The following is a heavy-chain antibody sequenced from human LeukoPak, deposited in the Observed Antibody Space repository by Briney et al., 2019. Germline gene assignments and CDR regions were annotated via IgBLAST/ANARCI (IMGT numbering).Heavy chain of an antibody. CDR3: TRAYCSGCNCYVWYFQH. Sequence: GGSLRLSCTASGFTFTDYALTWVRQAPGEGLEWVGFIRSKAYGETTEYAASVKGRFTISIDDSKSIAYLQMNSLKTDDTAVYYCTRAYCSGCNCYVWYFQHWGQGTLVTVSS. V-gene: IGHV3-49*04. CDR2: IRSKAYGETT. J-gene: IGHJ1*01. D-gene: IGHD2-15*01. CDR1: GFTFTDYA.